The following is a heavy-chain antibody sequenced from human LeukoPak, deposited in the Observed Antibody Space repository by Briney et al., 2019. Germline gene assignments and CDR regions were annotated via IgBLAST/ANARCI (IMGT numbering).Heavy chain of an antibody. CDR2: LCSDGNT. CDR3: ARGVEPLAANALAY. D-gene: IGHD1-14*01. Sequence: PGGSLRLSCSASGFTVITNDMTWVGPAPGKGLTWVSVLCSDGNTKYADSVQGRFTISRDNSKNTLYLEMNSLSPDDTAVYYCARGVEPLAANALAYWGQGTLVTVSS. CDR1: GFTVITND. V-gene: IGHV3-53*01. J-gene: IGHJ4*02.